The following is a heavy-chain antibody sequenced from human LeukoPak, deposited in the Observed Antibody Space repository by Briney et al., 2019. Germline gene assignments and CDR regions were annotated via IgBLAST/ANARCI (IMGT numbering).Heavy chain of an antibody. CDR2: VSYSGDT. CDR3: ARGGASSRYFGY. Sequence: SETLSLTCTVSGGSISGHFCSWIRQPPGKGLEWIGFVSYSGDTNYSPSFNGRVTISLDTSKSQFSLNLNSVTAADAAVYFCARGGASSRYFGYWGQGTLVTVSS. V-gene: IGHV4-59*11. D-gene: IGHD1-26*01. J-gene: IGHJ4*02. CDR1: GGSISGHF.